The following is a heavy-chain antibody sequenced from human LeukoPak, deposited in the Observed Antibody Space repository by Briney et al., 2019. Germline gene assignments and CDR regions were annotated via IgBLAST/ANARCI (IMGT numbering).Heavy chain of an antibody. CDR3: ARASEVSSSWLRSYYYYYMDV. CDR1: GGSFSGYY. Sequence: PSETLSLTCAVYGGSFSGYYWSWIRQPAGKGLEWIGRIYTSGSTNYNPSLKSRVTMSVDTSKNQFSLKLSSVTAADTAVYYCARASEVSSSWLRSYYYYYMDVWGKGTTVTVSS. D-gene: IGHD6-13*01. CDR2: IYTSGST. V-gene: IGHV4-59*10. J-gene: IGHJ6*03.